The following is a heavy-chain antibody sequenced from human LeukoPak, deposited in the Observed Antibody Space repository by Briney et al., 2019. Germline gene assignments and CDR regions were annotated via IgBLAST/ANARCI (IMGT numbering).Heavy chain of an antibody. CDR1: GFTFTNYC. CDR3: VRGVPVTPGIDY. V-gene: IGHV3-74*01. CDR2: ICTDETTI. D-gene: IGHD2-2*01. J-gene: IGHJ4*02. Sequence: GGSLRLSCAASGFTFTNYCMHWVRQPPGKGLVWVSQICTDETTIRYADSVKGRFTISRDNAKNTLYLQMSSLRVEDTAVYYCVRGVPVTPGIDYWGQGTLVTVSS.